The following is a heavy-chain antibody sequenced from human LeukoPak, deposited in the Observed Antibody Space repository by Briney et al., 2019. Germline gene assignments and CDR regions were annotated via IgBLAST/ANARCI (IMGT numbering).Heavy chain of an antibody. Sequence: SQTLSLTCAISGDSVSSNSAAWNWIRQSPSRGLEWLGRTYYRSKWYNDYAVSVKSRITINPDTSKNQFSLQLNSVAPEDTAVYYCARTKGIAVAGTYDYWGQGTLVTVSS. V-gene: IGHV6-1*01. D-gene: IGHD6-19*01. J-gene: IGHJ4*02. CDR1: GDSVSSNSAA. CDR3: ARTKGIAVAGTYDY. CDR2: TYYRSKWYN.